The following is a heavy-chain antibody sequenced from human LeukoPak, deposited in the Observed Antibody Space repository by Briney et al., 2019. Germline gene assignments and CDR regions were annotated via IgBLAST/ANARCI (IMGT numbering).Heavy chain of an antibody. D-gene: IGHD3-10*01. CDR3: ARASRGYGSGSYYNRPFDY. CDR2: IWYDGSNK. Sequence: GGSLRLSCAASGFTFSSYGMHWVRQAPGKGLEWVAVIWYDGSNKYYADSVKGRFTISRDNSKNTLYLQMNSLRAEDTAVYYCARASRGYGSGSYYNRPFDYWGQGTLVTVSS. J-gene: IGHJ4*02. V-gene: IGHV3-33*08. CDR1: GFTFSSYG.